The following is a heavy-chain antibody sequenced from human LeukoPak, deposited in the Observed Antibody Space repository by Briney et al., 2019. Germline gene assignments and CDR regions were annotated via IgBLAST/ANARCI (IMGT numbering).Heavy chain of an antibody. CDR2: INHRRST. CDR3: AREEEGYCSSTSCRHFDY. CDR1: GGSFSGYY. Sequence: SETLSLTCAVYGGSFSGYYWSWIRQPPGKGLEWIGEINHRRSTNYNPSLKSRVTMSVDTSKNQFSLKLSSVTAADTAVYYCAREEEGYCSSTSCRHFDYWGQGTLVTVSS. D-gene: IGHD2-2*01. J-gene: IGHJ4*02. V-gene: IGHV4-34*01.